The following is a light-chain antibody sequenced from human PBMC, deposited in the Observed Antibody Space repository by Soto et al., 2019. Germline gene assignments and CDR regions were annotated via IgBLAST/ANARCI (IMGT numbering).Light chain of an antibody. Sequence: EIVLTQSPGTLLFSQGERATLPCGASQSVSTNNLAWYQHKPGQAPRLLIYGASSRATAIPDRFSGSGSGTDFTLTITRLEPEDFAVYYCQQYGTSPLTFGGGTKIQIK. J-gene: IGKJ4*01. V-gene: IGKV3-20*01. CDR1: QSVSTNN. CDR3: QQYGTSPLT. CDR2: GAS.